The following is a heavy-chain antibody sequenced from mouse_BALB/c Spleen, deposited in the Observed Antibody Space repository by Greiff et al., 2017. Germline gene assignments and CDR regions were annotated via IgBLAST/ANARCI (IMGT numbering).Heavy chain of an antibody. D-gene: IGHD1-1*01. CDR1: GYSFTDYN. CDR2: IDPYNGGT. CDR3: ARGGDYYGSSRAWFAY. Sequence: VQLKESGPELVKPGASVKVSCKASGYSFTDYNMYWVKQSHGKSLEWIGYIDPYNGGTSYNQKFKGKATLTVDKSSSTAFMHLNSLTSEDSAVYYCARGGDYYGSSRAWFAYWGQGTLVTVSA. J-gene: IGHJ3*01. V-gene: IGHV1S135*01.